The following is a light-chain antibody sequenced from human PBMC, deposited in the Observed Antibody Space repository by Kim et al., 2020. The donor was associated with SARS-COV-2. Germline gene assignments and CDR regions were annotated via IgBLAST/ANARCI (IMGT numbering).Light chain of an antibody. V-gene: IGLV3-19*01. J-gene: IGLJ1*01. CDR3: YSLVSRSPLV. CDR1: SLRKYY. CDR2: GKN. Sequence: SSELTQDPAVSVALGQTVRITCQGDSLRKYYASWYQQKPGQAPILVIYGKNNRPSGIPDRFSCSSSGDTVSLTITGAQSEDEADSYCYSLVSRSPLVFG.